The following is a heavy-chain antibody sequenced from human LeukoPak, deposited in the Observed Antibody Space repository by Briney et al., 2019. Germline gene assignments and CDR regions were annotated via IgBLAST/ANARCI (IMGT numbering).Heavy chain of an antibody. CDR3: TTDPGDYEIC. V-gene: IGHV3-15*01. CDR2: IKSKTDGGTV. J-gene: IGHJ4*02. D-gene: IGHD4-17*01. Sequence: PGGSLRLSCAASGFTFSSYAMRWVRQAPGKGLEWVGRIKSKTDGGTVDYAPPVKGRFTISRDDSRNTLSLEMNSLKTEDTAMYYCTTDPGDYEICWGQGTLVTVSS. CDR1: GFTFSSYA.